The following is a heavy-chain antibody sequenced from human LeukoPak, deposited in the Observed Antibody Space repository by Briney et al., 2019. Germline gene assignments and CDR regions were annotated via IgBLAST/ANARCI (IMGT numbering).Heavy chain of an antibody. CDR3: ARRPSYGSGSYYYYYYYMDV. CDR1: GGSISSSNW. CDR2: INHSGST. D-gene: IGHD3-10*01. J-gene: IGHJ6*03. Sequence: PSETLSLTCAVSGGSISSSNWWSWVRQPPGKGLEWIGEINHSGSTNYNPSLKSRVTISVDTSKNQFSLKLSSVTAADTAVYYCARRPSYGSGSYYYYYYYMDVWGKGTTVTISS. V-gene: IGHV4-4*02.